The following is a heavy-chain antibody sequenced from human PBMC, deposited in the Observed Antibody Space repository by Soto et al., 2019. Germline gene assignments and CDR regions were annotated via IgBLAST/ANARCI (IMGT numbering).Heavy chain of an antibody. D-gene: IGHD3-22*01. V-gene: IGHV5-51*01. CDR1: DYTFAAYW. CDR2: IYPGDSDT. Sequence: PGESLKISCKGFDYTFAAYWIGWVRQMPGKGLDWVGIIYPGDSDTRYSPSFQGQVTISADKSISTAYLQWSSLKPSDTAMYYCARQFDYYDSSGSASYWGQGTLVTVSS. CDR3: ARQFDYYDSSGSASY. J-gene: IGHJ4*02.